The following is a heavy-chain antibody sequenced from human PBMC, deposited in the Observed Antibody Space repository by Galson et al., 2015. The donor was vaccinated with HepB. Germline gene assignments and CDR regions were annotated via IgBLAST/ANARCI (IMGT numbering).Heavy chain of an antibody. J-gene: IGHJ4*02. CDR1: GFTFSNYC. CDR2: INSDGGST. CDR3: ASSGCCSGDCYKGFDC. V-gene: IGHV3-74*01. D-gene: IGHD2-21*02. Sequence: SLRLSCAASGFTFSNYCMHWVRQAPGKGLEWVSGINSDGGSTNYADSVKGRFTISRDNAKNTLYLQMSSLRDEDTAVYYCASSGCCSGDCYKGFDCWGQGTLVTVSS.